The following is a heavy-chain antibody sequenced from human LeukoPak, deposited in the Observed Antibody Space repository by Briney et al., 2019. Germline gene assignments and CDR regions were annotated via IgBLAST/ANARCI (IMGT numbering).Heavy chain of an antibody. CDR1: GGSISSYY. J-gene: IGHJ3*02. Sequence: ETLSLTCTVSGGSISSYYWSWIRQPAGKGLEWIGRIYTSGSTNYNPSLKSRVTMSVDTSKNQFSLKLSSVTAADTAVYYCARGPYSYDSSGAFDIWGQGTMVTVSS. V-gene: IGHV4-4*07. CDR2: IYTSGST. CDR3: ARGPYSYDSSGAFDI. D-gene: IGHD3-22*01.